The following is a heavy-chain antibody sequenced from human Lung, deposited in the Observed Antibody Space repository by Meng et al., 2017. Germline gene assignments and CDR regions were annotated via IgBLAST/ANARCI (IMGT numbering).Heavy chain of an antibody. CDR1: GYNFPDYW. J-gene: IGHJ4*02. V-gene: IGHV1-2*06. D-gene: IGHD6-13*01. Sequence: QGHPGQAGAEVKKPGASVKVSCKPSGYNFPDYWLHWVRRAPGQGLEWMGRIDPKSGDTHYAQRFQGRVTMTGDTSISTAYMELSGLRSDDTAMYYCARDEDISAAGKLFGDYWGQGTLVTVSS. CDR3: ARDEDISAAGKLFGDY. CDR2: IDPKSGDT.